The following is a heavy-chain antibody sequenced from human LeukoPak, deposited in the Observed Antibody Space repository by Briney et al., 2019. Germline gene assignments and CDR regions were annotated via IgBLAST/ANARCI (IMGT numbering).Heavy chain of an antibody. D-gene: IGHD6-13*01. Sequence: ASVKVSCKASGYTFTSYIISWVRQAPGQGLEWMGWINAYNGNTDYAQRVQGRVTMTTDTSTSTAYMELRSLRSDDTAVYYCARDRHIAAAVYYYYMDVWGKGTPVTVSS. CDR2: INAYNGNT. CDR3: ARDRHIAAAVYYYYMDV. V-gene: IGHV1-18*01. CDR1: GYTFTSYI. J-gene: IGHJ6*03.